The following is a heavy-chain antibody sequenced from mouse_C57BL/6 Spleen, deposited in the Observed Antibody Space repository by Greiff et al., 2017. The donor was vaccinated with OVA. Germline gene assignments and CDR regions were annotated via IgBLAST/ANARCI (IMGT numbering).Heavy chain of an antibody. CDR3: SRRDIVTYAMDY. CDR2: IDPSDSYT. J-gene: IGHJ4*01. V-gene: IGHV1-69*01. CDR1: GYTFTSYW. Sequence: VQLQQPGAELVMPGASVKLSCKASGYTFTSYWMHWVKQRPGQGLEWIGEIDPSDSYTNYNQKFKGKSTLTVDKSSSTAYMPLSSLTSDDSAVYYCSRRDIVTYAMDYWGQGTSVTVSS. D-gene: IGHD2-13*01.